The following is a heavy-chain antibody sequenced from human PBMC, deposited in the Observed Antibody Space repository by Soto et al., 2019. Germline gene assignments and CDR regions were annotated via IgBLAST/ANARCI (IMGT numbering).Heavy chain of an antibody. CDR2: ISSSSSCI. V-gene: IGHV3-21*01. D-gene: IGHD1-26*01. CDR1: GFTFSSYS. CDR3: ASIFALGATGDFDY. Sequence: GSLRLSCAASGFTFSSYSMNWVRQAPGKGLEWVSSISSSSSCIYYADSVKGRFTISRDNAKNSLYLQMNSLRAEDTAVYYCASIFALGATGDFDYWGQGTLVTVSS. J-gene: IGHJ4*02.